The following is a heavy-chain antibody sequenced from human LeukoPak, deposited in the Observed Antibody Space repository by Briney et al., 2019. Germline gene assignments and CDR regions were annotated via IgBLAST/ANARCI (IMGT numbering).Heavy chain of an antibody. J-gene: IGHJ1*01. CDR3: ARRRYCTNGVCYTGRYFQH. D-gene: IGHD2-8*01. V-gene: IGHV4-34*01. CDR2: INHSGST. Sequence: PSETLSLTCAVYGGSFSGYYWSWIRQPPGKGLEWIGEINHSGSTNYNPSLKSRVTISVGTSKNQFSLKLSSVTAADTAVYYCARRRYCTNGVCYTGRYFQHWGQGTLVTVSS. CDR1: GGSFSGYY.